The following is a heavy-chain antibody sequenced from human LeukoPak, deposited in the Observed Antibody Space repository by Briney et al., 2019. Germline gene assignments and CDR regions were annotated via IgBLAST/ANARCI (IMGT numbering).Heavy chain of an antibody. V-gene: IGHV1-69*04. Sequence: ASVKVSCKASGGTFSSYAISWVRQAPGQGLEWMGRIIPILGIANYAQKFQGRVTITADKSTSTAYMELSRLRSDDTAVYYCARGEQWLGYYYYYYMDVWGKGTTVTVSS. CDR3: ARGEQWLGYYYYYYMDV. D-gene: IGHD6-19*01. J-gene: IGHJ6*03. CDR2: IIPILGIA. CDR1: GGTFSSYA.